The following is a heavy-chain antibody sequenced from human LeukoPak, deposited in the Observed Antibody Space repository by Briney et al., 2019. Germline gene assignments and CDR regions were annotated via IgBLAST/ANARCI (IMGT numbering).Heavy chain of an antibody. V-gene: IGHV4-34*01. Sequence: PSESVSLSCAVYGVSFSGYYWSWIRQPPGKGLEWVGEINHSGSTNYNPSLKSRVTISVNTSNNNFSLKLSSETAADTAVYYCAKHPRYCSSTSCYGGPLWFDPWGQGILVTV. CDR3: AKHPRYCSSTSCYGGPLWFDP. D-gene: IGHD2-2*01. CDR2: INHSGST. CDR1: GVSFSGYY. J-gene: IGHJ5*02.